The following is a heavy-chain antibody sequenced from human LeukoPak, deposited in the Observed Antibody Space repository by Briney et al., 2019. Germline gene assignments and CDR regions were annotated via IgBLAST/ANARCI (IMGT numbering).Heavy chain of an antibody. CDR3: ARYYDSSGYYYASDPIYYFDY. Sequence: PSETLSLTCTVSGGSISSSSYYWGWIRQPPGKGLEWIGSIYYSGSTYYNPSLKSRLTISADTSKHRFSLKLSSVTAADTAVYYCARYYDSSGYYYASDPIYYFDYWGQGTLVTVSS. CDR1: GGSISSSSYY. V-gene: IGHV4-39*01. J-gene: IGHJ4*02. D-gene: IGHD3-22*01. CDR2: IYYSGST.